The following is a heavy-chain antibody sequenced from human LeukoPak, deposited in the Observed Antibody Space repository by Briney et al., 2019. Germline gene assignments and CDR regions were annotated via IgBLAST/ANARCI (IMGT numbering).Heavy chain of an antibody. CDR2: ISYDGSNK. J-gene: IGHJ4*02. CDR3: AKGPEDLSRLVWWPAYYFDY. V-gene: IGHV3-30*18. Sequence: GGSLRLSCAASGFTFSSYGMHWVRQAPGKGLEWVAVISYDGSNKYYADSVKGRFTISRDNSKNTLYLQMNSLRAEDTAVYYCAKGPEDLSRLVWWPAYYFDYWGQGTLVTVSS. D-gene: IGHD1-26*01. CDR1: GFTFSSYG.